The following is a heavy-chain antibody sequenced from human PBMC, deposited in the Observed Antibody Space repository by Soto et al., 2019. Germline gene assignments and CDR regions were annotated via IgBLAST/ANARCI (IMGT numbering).Heavy chain of an antibody. CDR2: ISYDGSNK. CDR3: ARELEQQLEYYYYYGMDV. V-gene: IGHV3-30-3*01. D-gene: IGHD6-13*01. J-gene: IGHJ6*02. CDR1: GFTFSSYA. Sequence: GGSLRLSCAASGFTFSSYAMHWVRQAPGKGLEWVAVISYDGSNKYYADSVKGRFTISRDNSKNTLYLQMNSLRAEDTAVYYCARELEQQLEYYYYYGMDVWGQGTTVTVSS.